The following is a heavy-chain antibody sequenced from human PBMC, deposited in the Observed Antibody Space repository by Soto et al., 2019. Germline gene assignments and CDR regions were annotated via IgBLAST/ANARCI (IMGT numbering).Heavy chain of an antibody. V-gene: IGHV3-30*14. CDR2: ISYDGSNK. D-gene: IGHD1-26*01. J-gene: IGHJ4*02. Sequence: QVQLVESGGGVVQPGRSLRLSCAASGFALSSYVLHWVRQAPGKGLEWVAVISYDGSNKYYADSGKGRFTISRDNSKNTLYLQMNSLRAEETAVYYCARIGSSPIDYWGQGTLVTVSS. CDR1: GFALSSYV. CDR3: ARIGSSPIDY.